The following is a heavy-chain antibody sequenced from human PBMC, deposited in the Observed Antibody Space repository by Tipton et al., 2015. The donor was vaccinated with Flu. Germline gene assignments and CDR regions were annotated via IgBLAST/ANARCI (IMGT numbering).Heavy chain of an antibody. J-gene: IGHJ4*02. D-gene: IGHD7-27*01. CDR2: IFTSETT. Sequence: LRLSCTVSGGSISSGRYYWTWIRQPAGKGLEWIGRIFTSETTTYNPSLKSRVTISLDMSKNQFSLRLSSLTAADTAVYYCARGVWGSGWGVDYWGQGTLVTVSS. CDR3: ARGVWGSGWGVDY. CDR1: GGSISSGRYY. V-gene: IGHV4-61*02.